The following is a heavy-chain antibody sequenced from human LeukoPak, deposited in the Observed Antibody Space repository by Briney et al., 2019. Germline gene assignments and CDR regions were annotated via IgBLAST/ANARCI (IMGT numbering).Heavy chain of an antibody. Sequence: GGSLRLSCAASGFTVSSAWMHWVRQTPRNGLVWVSRINSDGSSTNYADSVKGRFTISRDNAKNMVNLQMNSLRAEDTAIYYCTRDYSYAMAVWGQGTTVTVSS. V-gene: IGHV3-74*01. D-gene: IGHD2-21*01. CDR2: INSDGSST. CDR1: GFTVSSAW. CDR3: TRDYSYAMAV. J-gene: IGHJ6*02.